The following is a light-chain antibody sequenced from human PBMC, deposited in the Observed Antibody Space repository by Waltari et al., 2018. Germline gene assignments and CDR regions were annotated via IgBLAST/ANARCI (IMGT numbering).Light chain of an antibody. Sequence: DIVMSQSPLSLAVTPGEPASISCWSSRTLLHSDGKNYLDWYLQKPGQSPKLLIYWASTRDSGVPDRFSGSGSGTDFALTISSLQAEDVAVYYCLQYHSAPRTFGQGTKVEIE. CDR2: WAS. V-gene: IGKV4-1*01. CDR3: LQYHSAPRT. J-gene: IGKJ1*01. CDR1: RTLLHSDGKNY.